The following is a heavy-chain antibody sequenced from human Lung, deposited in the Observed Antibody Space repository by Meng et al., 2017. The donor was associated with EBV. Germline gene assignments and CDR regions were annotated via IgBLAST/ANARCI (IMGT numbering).Heavy chain of an antibody. D-gene: IGHD3-10*01. J-gene: IGHJ4*02. CDR1: VGSFSGYY. CDR3: ARVTLWFGELEY. Sequence: QVQLQTGGDRLFKPSETFVLTGSAYVGSFSGYYWSWIRQPPGKGLEWIGEINHSGSTNCNPSLKSRFTISGDTSKNQFSLKLSSVTAADTAVYYCARVTLWFGELEYWGQGTLVTVSS. CDR2: INHSGST. V-gene: IGHV4-34*01.